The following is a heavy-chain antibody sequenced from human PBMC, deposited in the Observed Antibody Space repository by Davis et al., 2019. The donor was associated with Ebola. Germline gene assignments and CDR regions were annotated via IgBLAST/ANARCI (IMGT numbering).Heavy chain of an antibody. D-gene: IGHD2-15*01. Sequence: AASVKVSCKAVGDTLTSYAMTWVRQAPGQGLEWMGGIIPVFRTANYAQKFQGRVTITADESTRTAYMELNGLRSEDTAVYYCAHLGPQRYCSGGGCHGYLDYWGQGTLVTVSS. CDR2: IIPVFRTA. CDR3: AHLGPQRYCSGGGCHGYLDY. V-gene: IGHV1-69*13. J-gene: IGHJ4*02. CDR1: GDTLTSYA.